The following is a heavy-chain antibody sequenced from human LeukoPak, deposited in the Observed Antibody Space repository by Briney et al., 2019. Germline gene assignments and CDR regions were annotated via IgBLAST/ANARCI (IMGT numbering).Heavy chain of an antibody. CDR2: MNPNSGNT. CDR1: GFTFPSYD. Sequence: GPVKVSCHASGFTFPSYDINWVRQATGQQLEWMGWMNPNSGNTGYAQKFQGRVTMTRNTSISTAYMELSSLRSEDTAVYYCARGPPNWGFDYWGQGTLVTVSS. CDR3: ARGPPNWGFDY. D-gene: IGHD7-27*01. J-gene: IGHJ4*02. V-gene: IGHV1-8*01.